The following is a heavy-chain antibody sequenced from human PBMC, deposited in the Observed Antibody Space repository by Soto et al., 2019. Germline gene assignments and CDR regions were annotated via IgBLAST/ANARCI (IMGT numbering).Heavy chain of an antibody. J-gene: IGHJ2*01. CDR3: ARPPFARYDFWSGYYTPDYWYFDL. Sequence: SETLSLTCAVYGGSFSGYYWSWIRQPPGKGLEWIGEINHSGSTNYNPSLKSRVTISVDTSKNQFSLKLSSVTAADTAVYYCARPPFARYDFWSGYYTPDYWYFDLWGRGTLVTVSS. CDR2: INHSGST. V-gene: IGHV4-34*01. CDR1: GGSFSGYY. D-gene: IGHD3-3*01.